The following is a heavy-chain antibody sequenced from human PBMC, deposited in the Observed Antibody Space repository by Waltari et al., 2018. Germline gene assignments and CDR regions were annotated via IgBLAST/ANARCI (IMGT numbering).Heavy chain of an antibody. J-gene: IGHJ4*02. V-gene: IGHV4-59*01. CDR1: GGSISSYY. CDR3: ARGYSNYPNY. Sequence: QVQLQESGPGLVKPSETLSLTCTVSGGSISSYYWSWIRQPPGKGLEWIVYIYYSGSTNYNPSLKSRVTISVDTSKNQFSLKLSSVTAADTAVYYCARGYSNYPNYWGQGTLVTVSS. CDR2: IYYSGST. D-gene: IGHD4-4*01.